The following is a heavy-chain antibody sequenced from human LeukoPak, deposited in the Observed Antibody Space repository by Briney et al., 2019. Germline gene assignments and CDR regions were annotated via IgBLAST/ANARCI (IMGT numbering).Heavy chain of an antibody. CDR1: GYTLTELS. J-gene: IGHJ4*02. CDR3: VRGDRYRITFGGDNLFDY. D-gene: IGHD3-16*01. Sequence: GASVKVSCKVSGYTLTELSMHWVRQAPGKGLEWMGGFDPEDGETIYAQKFQGRVTMTEDTSTDTAYMELSSLRSEDTAVYYCVRGDRYRITFGGDNLFDYWGQGTLVTVSS. CDR2: FDPEDGET. V-gene: IGHV1-24*01.